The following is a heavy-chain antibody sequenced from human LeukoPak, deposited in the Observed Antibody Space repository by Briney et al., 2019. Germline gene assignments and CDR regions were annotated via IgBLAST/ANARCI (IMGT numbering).Heavy chain of an antibody. V-gene: IGHV3-74*01. CDR2: INTDGSST. CDR3: ARGERKVFGFYAFDI. CDR1: GFTFSSYW. J-gene: IGHJ3*02. D-gene: IGHD3-3*01. Sequence: GGSLRLSCAASGFTFSSYWMHWVRQAPGKGLVWVSRINTDGSSTSYADSVKGRFTISRDNAKNTLYLQMNSLRAEDTAVYYCARGERKVFGFYAFDIWGQGTMVTVSS.